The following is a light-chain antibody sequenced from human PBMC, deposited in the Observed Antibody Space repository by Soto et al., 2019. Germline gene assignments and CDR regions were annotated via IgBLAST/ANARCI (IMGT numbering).Light chain of an antibody. V-gene: IGLV2-23*01. Sequence: QSVLTQPASMSGSPGQSITISCTGTSRDVGSYNLVSWYQQHPGNAPKLIIYEGTKRPSGVSYRFSGSKSGNTASLTISGLQEEDEGDYHCCSFAGSSTYVFGTGTKLTV. CDR1: SRDVGSYNL. CDR3: CSFAGSSTYV. J-gene: IGLJ1*01. CDR2: EGT.